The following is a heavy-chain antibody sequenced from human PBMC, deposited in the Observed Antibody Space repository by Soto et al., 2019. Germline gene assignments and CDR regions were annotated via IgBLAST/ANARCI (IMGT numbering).Heavy chain of an antibody. CDR1: GFPFSSYA. D-gene: IGHD3-9*01. CDR3: AKDSFYDILTGADAFDI. V-gene: IGHV3-23*01. J-gene: IGHJ3*02. CDR2: ISGNGGST. Sequence: GGSLRLSCAASGFPFSSYAMSWVRQAPGKGLEWVSAISGNGGSTYYADSVKGRFTISRDNSKNTLYLQMNSLRAEDTAVYYCAKDSFYDILTGADAFDIWGQGTMVTVSS.